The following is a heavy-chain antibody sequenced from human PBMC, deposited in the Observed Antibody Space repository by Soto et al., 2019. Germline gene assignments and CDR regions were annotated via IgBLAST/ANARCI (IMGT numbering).Heavy chain of an antibody. J-gene: IGHJ4*02. V-gene: IGHV3-30*03. CDR3: ARGEDIILDQVAMLAY. D-gene: IGHD2-2*01. CDR1: NNCG. Sequence: NNCGMNWVRKAPGKGLEWVAVISYEGRYTSSGDSVKGRFTISRDNSKNTLYLQMNSLRAEDTAVYYCARGEDIILDQVAMLAYWGRGTLVPVSS. CDR2: ISYEGRYT.